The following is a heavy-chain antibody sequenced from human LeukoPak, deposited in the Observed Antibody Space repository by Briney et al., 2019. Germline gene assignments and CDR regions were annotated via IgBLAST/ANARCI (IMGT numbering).Heavy chain of an antibody. D-gene: IGHD3-22*01. J-gene: IGHJ3*02. V-gene: IGHV3-53*01. Sequence: GGSLGLSCAASGFTVSSTYMSWVRQAPGKGLEWVSVMYSGGSTYYAASVQGRFTISRDSSKNTLYLQMNSLRAEDTAVYYCARKYYYDSSGSDAFDIWGQGTMVTVSS. CDR2: MYSGGST. CDR3: ARKYYYDSSGSDAFDI. CDR1: GFTVSSTY.